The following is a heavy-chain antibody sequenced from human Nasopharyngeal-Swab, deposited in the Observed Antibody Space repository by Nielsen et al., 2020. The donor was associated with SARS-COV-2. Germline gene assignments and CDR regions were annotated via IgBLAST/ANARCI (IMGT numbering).Heavy chain of an antibody. J-gene: IGHJ4*02. CDR2: TYYRSKWYN. V-gene: IGHV6-1*01. Sequence: SQTLSLTCAISGDSVSSNSAAWNWIRPSPSRGLEWLGRTYYRSKWYNDYAVSVKSRITINPDTSKNQFSLQLNSVTPEDTAVYYCARDSVDYYGSGSYLLDYWGQGTLVTVSS. CDR1: GDSVSSNSAA. CDR3: ARDSVDYYGSGSYLLDY. D-gene: IGHD3-10*01.